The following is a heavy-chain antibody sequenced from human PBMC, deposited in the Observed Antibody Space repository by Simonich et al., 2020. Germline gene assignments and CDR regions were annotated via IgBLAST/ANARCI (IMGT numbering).Heavy chain of an antibody. CDR2: INRDGSSK. CDR3: ARDYSNYDAFDI. J-gene: IGHJ3*02. CDR1: GFTLRSYW. V-gene: IGHV3-74*01. Sequence: EVQLVESGGGLVQHGGSLRLSCAASGFTLRSYWMHWVRQDPGKGRGWVARINRDGSSKSYADSVKGRFTISRDNAKNTLYLQMNSLRAEDTAVYYCARDYSNYDAFDIWGQGTMVTVSS. D-gene: IGHD4-4*01.